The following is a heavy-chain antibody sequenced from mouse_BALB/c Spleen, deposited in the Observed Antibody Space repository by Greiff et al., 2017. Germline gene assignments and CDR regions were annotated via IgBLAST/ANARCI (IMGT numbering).Heavy chain of an antibody. CDR1: GFTFSDYY. Sequence: EVKLMESGGGLVKPGGSLKLSCAASGFTFSDYYMYWVRQTPEKRLEWVATISDGGSYTYYPDSVKGRFTISRDNAKNNLYLQMSSLKSEDTAMYYCARSSAMDYWGQGTSVTVSS. CDR2: ISDGGSYT. CDR3: ARSSAMDY. V-gene: IGHV5-4*02. J-gene: IGHJ4*01.